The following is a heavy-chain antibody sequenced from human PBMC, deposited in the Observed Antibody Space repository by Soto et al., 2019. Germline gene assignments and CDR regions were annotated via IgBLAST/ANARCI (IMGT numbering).Heavy chain of an antibody. CDR2: ISTNSRYT. V-gene: IGHV3-11*05. D-gene: IGHD3-9*01. J-gene: IGHJ5*02. Sequence: QEQLVESGGGLVKPGGSLRLSCAASGFTLSDYYMTWIRQAPGKGLEWISYISTNSRYTKYADSVKGRFTISRDDAKNSLNVQMTSLTVEDTAVYYCGRGYDILTSAWLDPWGQGTLVTVSS. CDR1: GFTLSDYY. CDR3: GRGYDILTSAWLDP.